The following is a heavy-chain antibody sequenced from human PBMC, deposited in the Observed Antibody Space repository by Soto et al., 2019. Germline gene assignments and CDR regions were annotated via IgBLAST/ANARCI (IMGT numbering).Heavy chain of an antibody. CDR1: GFTFSSYS. V-gene: IGHV3-21*01. CDR3: ARPPHDYDSSGYYGY. CDR2: ISSSSSYI. D-gene: IGHD3-22*01. Sequence: GGSLRLSCAASGFTFSSYSMNWVRQAPGKGLEWVSSISSSSSYIYYADSVKGRFTISRDNAKNSLYLQMNSLRAEDTAVYYCARPPHDYDSSGYYGYWGQVTLVTVS. J-gene: IGHJ4*02.